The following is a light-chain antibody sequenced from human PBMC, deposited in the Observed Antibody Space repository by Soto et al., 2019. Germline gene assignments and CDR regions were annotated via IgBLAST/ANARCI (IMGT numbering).Light chain of an antibody. J-gene: IGKJ5*01. CDR3: QQYNTWPPQIT. Sequence: VLTDSAGTLSLSPGERASLSCRASQSVSSSYLAWYQQKPGQAPRLLIYGASTRATGLPARFSGSGSGTEFTLTISSLQSEDFAVYYCQQYNTWPPQITFGQGTRLAIK. CDR2: GAS. CDR1: QSVSSSY. V-gene: IGKV3-15*01.